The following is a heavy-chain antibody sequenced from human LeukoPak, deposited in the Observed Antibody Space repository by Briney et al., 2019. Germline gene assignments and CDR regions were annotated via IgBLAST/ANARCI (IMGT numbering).Heavy chain of an antibody. Sequence: SETLSLTCAVYGGSFSGYYWSWIRQPPGKGLEWIGEINHSGSTNYNPSLKSRVTISVDTSKNQFSLKLSSVTAADTAVYYCARAGLNGDVDYWRQGTLVTVSS. CDR2: INHSGST. J-gene: IGHJ4*02. CDR3: ARAGLNGDVDY. V-gene: IGHV4-34*01. CDR1: GGSFSGYY. D-gene: IGHD4-17*01.